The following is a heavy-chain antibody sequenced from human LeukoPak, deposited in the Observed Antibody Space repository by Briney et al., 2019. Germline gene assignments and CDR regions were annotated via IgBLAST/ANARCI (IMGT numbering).Heavy chain of an antibody. J-gene: IGHJ4*02. D-gene: IGHD6-13*01. Sequence: SETLSLTCTVSGGSINSYYWNWIRQPQGKGLEWIGYIYHSGSTNYNPSLKSRVTISVDTSKNQFSLKLSSVTAADTAVYYCARHPPLYSSSPDYFDYWGQGTLVTVSS. V-gene: IGHV4-59*08. CDR1: GGSINSYY. CDR2: IYHSGST. CDR3: ARHPPLYSSSPDYFDY.